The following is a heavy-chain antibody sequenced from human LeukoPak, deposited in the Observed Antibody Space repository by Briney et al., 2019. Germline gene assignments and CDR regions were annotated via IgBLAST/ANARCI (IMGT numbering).Heavy chain of an antibody. CDR3: AKDHEPYCGGDCFNGDY. Sequence: GRSLRLSCAASGFTLSSYGMHWVRQAPGKGLEWVAVIWYDGSNKYYADSVKGRFTISRDNSKNTLYLQMNSLRAEDTAVYYCAKDHEPYCGGDCFNGDYWGQGTLVTVSS. D-gene: IGHD2-21*02. CDR1: GFTLSSYG. J-gene: IGHJ4*02. V-gene: IGHV3-33*06. CDR2: IWYDGSNK.